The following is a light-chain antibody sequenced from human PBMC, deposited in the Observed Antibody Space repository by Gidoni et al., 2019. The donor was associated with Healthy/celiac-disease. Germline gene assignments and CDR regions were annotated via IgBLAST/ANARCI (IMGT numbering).Light chain of an antibody. CDR2: YDS. CDR3: QVWDSSSDHYV. Sequence: SYVLTHPPSLSLAPGKTARITCGGNNIGSNSVHWYQPKQGQAPVLVIYYDSDRPSGLPERFSGSNSGNTATLTISRVEAGDEDDYYCQVWDSSSDHYVFGTGTKVTVL. J-gene: IGLJ1*01. CDR1: NIGSNS. V-gene: IGLV3-21*04.